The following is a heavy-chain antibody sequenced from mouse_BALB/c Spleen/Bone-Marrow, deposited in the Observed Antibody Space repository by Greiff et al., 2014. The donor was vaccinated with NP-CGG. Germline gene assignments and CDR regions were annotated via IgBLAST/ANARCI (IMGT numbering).Heavy chain of an antibody. CDR2: IDPANGNT. V-gene: IGHV14-3*02. J-gene: IGHJ3*01. CDR3: ATYYYGSSWGFAY. Sequence: FQLQQSGAELVKPGASVKLSCTASGFNIKDTYMHWVKQRPEQGLEWIGRIDPANGNTKYDPKFQGKATITADTSSNTAYLQLSSLTSEDTAVYYCATYYYGSSWGFAYWGQGTLVTVSA. CDR1: GFNIKDTY. D-gene: IGHD1-1*01.